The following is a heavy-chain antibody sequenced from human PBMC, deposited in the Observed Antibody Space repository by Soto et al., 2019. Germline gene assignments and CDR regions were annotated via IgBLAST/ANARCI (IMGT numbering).Heavy chain of an antibody. D-gene: IGHD2-8*01. J-gene: IGHJ4*02. Sequence: SETLSLTCTVSGGSVSSGSYYWSWIRQPPGKGLEWIGYIYYSGSTDYIPSLKSRVTISIDTSKNQFSLKLSSVTAADTAVYYCAREASYCTNVICYVNLDQWGQGTLVTVSS. CDR2: IYYSGST. V-gene: IGHV4-61*01. CDR1: GGSVSSGSYY. CDR3: AREASYCTNVICYVNLDQ.